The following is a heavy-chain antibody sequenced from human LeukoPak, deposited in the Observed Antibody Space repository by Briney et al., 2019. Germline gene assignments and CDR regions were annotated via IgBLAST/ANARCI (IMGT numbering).Heavy chain of an antibody. CDR1: GYTFSSYG. Sequence: GAPVKVSCKASGYTFSSYGISWVRQAPGQGLEWMGWISVYNGNTNYPQKFQGRVTMTTDTSTSTAYMELRSLRSDDTAVYYCARAYYYDSSGYYYFDYWGQGTLVTVSS. CDR2: ISVYNGNT. D-gene: IGHD3-22*01. CDR3: ARAYYYDSSGYYYFDY. J-gene: IGHJ4*02. V-gene: IGHV1-18*01.